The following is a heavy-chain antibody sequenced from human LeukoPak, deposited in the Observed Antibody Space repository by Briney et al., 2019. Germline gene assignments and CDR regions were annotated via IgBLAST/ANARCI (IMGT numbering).Heavy chain of an antibody. V-gene: IGHV3-11*04. CDR2: ISSSGNTI. CDR3: ARDRSVDY. Sequence: GGSLRLSCAASGFTFSDHYMSWIRRAPGKGLEWVSYISSSGNTIYYADSVKGRFTISRDNAKNSLYLQMNSLRAEDTAVYYCARDRSVDYWGQGTLVTVSS. CDR1: GFTFSDHY. D-gene: IGHD3-16*02. J-gene: IGHJ4*02.